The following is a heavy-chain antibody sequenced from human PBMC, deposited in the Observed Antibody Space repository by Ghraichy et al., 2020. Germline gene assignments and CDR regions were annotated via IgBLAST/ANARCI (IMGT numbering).Heavy chain of an antibody. Sequence: LSLTCEASGFPFVHSAINWVRQAPGTGLQWVSTISSTGGTTYYADSAKGRFTISRDNAKNTLYLQMTSLRAEDTAVYYCAKLMRWEVFARAFAHWGQVILVPLSP. V-gene: IGHV3-23*01. CDR2: ISSTGGTT. CDR1: GFPFVHSA. D-gene: IGHD1-26*01. CDR3: AKLMRWEVFARAFAH. J-gene: IGHJ4*02.